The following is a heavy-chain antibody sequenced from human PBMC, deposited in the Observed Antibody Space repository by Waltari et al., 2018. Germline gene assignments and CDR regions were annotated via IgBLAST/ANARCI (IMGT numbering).Heavy chain of an antibody. CDR2: IRGKKGNT. D-gene: IGHD3-3*01. J-gene: IGHJ5*02. Sequence: QVQLVQSGAEVKKPGASVKVSCKASGYTFSDYGISWVRQAPGQGLEWMGWIRGKKGNTNHEQKFQSRLIMTEDTSATTVYMELTYLTSDNTAVYYCARERHRLMEEGYLMALDPWGQGTLVTVSS. CDR1: GYTFSDYG. CDR3: ARERHRLMEEGYLMALDP. V-gene: IGHV1-18*01.